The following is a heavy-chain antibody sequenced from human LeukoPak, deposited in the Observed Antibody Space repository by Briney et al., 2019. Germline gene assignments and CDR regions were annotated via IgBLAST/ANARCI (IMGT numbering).Heavy chain of an antibody. CDR2: ISGSGGST. Sequence: GGSLRLSCAASGFTVSSNYMSWVRQAPGKGLEWVSAISGSGGSTYYADSVKGRFTISRDNSKNTLYLQMNSLRAEDTAVYYCAKSGCSSTSCSLGLDYWGQGTLVTVSS. D-gene: IGHD2-2*01. CDR3: AKSGCSSTSCSLGLDY. V-gene: IGHV3-23*01. CDR1: GFTVSSNY. J-gene: IGHJ4*02.